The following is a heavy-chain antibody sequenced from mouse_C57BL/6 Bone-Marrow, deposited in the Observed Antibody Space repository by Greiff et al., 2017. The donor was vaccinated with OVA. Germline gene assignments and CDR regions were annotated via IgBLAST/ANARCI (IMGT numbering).Heavy chain of an antibody. CDR1: GFNIKDDY. J-gene: IGHJ2*01. V-gene: IGHV14-4*01. Sequence: VQLQQSGAELVRPGASVKLSCTASGFNIKDDYMHWVKQRPEQGLEWIGWIDPENGDTEYASKFQGKATITADTSSNTAYLQLSSLTSEDTAVYYCTTLLRRGYYFDYWGQGTTLTVSS. D-gene: IGHD2-12*01. CDR2: IDPENGDT. CDR3: TTLLRRGYYFDY.